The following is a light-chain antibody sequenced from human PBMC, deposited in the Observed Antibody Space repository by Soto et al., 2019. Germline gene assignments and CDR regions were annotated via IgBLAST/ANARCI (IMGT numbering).Light chain of an antibody. V-gene: IGKV3-20*01. CDR2: GTS. Sequence: EIVLTQSPGTLSLSPGERATLSCRASQSVSRNYLAWYQQKPGQAPRLLVYGTSSRATGIPDRFSGSGSGTDFTLTISRLEPEDFAVYYCQHYGSSPPWTFGQGTKVDIK. CDR3: QHYGSSPPWT. J-gene: IGKJ1*01. CDR1: QSVSRNY.